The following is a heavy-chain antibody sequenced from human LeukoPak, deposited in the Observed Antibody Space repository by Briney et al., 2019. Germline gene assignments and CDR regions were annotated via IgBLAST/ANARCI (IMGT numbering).Heavy chain of an antibody. Sequence: PGGSLRLSCAASGFTFSSYSMNWVRQAPGKGLEWVSSISGSSSYIYYADSVKGRFTISRDNAKNSLYLQMNSLRAEDTAVYYCARDGDYGDYYYYYYMDVWGKGTTVTVSS. D-gene: IGHD4-17*01. CDR3: ARDGDYGDYYYYYYMDV. CDR1: GFTFSSYS. CDR2: ISGSSSYI. J-gene: IGHJ6*03. V-gene: IGHV3-21*01.